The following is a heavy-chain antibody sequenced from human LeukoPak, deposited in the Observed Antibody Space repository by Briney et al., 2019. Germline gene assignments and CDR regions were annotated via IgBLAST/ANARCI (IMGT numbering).Heavy chain of an antibody. J-gene: IGHJ6*02. CDR1: GFTFSNAW. CDR2: IKSKTDGGTT. V-gene: IGHV3-15*01. Sequence: GGSLRLSCAASGFTFSNAWMSWVRQAPGKGLEWVGRIKSKTDGGTTDYAAPVKGRFTISRDDSKNTLYLQMNSLRAEDTAVYYCAKESGATIPPYYYYYYGMDVWGQGTTVTVSS. CDR3: AKESGATIPPYYYYYYGMDV. D-gene: IGHD5-12*01.